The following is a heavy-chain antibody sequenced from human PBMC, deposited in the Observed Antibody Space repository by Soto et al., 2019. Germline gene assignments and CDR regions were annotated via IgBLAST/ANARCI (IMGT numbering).Heavy chain of an antibody. V-gene: IGHV1-8*01. J-gene: IGHJ6*02. Sequence: QVQLVQSGAEVKKPGASVKVSCKASGYTFTSYDINWVRQATGQGLEWMGWMNPNSGNTGYAQKFQGRVNMTRNTSISTAYMELSSLRSEDTAVYYCARGSIVPAAMLGYYYYGMDVWGQGTTVTVSS. CDR1: GYTFTSYD. CDR2: MNPNSGNT. D-gene: IGHD2-2*01. CDR3: ARGSIVPAAMLGYYYYGMDV.